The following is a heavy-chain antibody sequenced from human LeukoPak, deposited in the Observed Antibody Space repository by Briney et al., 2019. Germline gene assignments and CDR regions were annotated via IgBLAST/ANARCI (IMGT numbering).Heavy chain of an antibody. Sequence: GGSLRLSCAASGFTLSTYTMNWVRQAPGKGLEWVSSISSSSSYIYYADSVKGRFTISRDNAKNSLHLQMNSLRAEDTAVYYCARDSYSPTPHYMDVWGKGTTVTVSS. CDR3: ARDSYSPTPHYMDV. CDR2: ISSSSSYI. J-gene: IGHJ6*03. CDR1: GFTLSTYT. D-gene: IGHD2-15*01. V-gene: IGHV3-21*01.